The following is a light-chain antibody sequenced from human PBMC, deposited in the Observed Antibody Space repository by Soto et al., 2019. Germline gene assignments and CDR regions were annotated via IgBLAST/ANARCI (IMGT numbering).Light chain of an antibody. J-gene: IGKJ4*01. CDR3: QQYDYVPLT. V-gene: IGKV1-33*01. Sequence: DIQMTQSPSSLSASVGDRVTITCQASQDITNDLIWYQQKPGKAPKVLIYEASNFKTGLPSRFSGSGSGTYFTFTISSLQPKDIASYFGQQYDYVPLTFGGGTKVEIK. CDR1: QDITND. CDR2: EAS.